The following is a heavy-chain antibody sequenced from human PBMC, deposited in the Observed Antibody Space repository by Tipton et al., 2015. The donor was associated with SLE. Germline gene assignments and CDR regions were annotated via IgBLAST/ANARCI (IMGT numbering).Heavy chain of an antibody. J-gene: IGHJ4*02. D-gene: IGHD6-19*01. Sequence: TLSLTCTVSGASISEYYWTWIRQFPGKGLEWTGYIDYSGSTNYNPPLKSRLTISGDTSKNQFSLHLTSVTAADTAMYYCATSHERHSSGCTFDYWGQGTLVTVSS. CDR3: ATSHERHSSGCTFDY. CDR1: GASISEYY. CDR2: IDYSGST. V-gene: IGHV4-59*01.